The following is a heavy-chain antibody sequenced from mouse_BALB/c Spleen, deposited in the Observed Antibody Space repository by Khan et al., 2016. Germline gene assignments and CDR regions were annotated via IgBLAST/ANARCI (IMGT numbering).Heavy chain of an antibody. CDR1: GFDFSSYW. V-gene: IGHV4-1*02. J-gene: IGHJ2*01. D-gene: IGHD2-1*01. CDR3: ARGNYVPGSLDY. Sequence: EVKLLESGGGLVQPGGSRKLSCAASGFDFSSYWMSWVRQAPGKGLEWIGEINRGTITIDYTPSLKDKFIISRDNAKKTLYLQMSKVRSEDTALYYCARGNYVPGSLDYWGQGTTLTVSS. CDR2: INRGTITI.